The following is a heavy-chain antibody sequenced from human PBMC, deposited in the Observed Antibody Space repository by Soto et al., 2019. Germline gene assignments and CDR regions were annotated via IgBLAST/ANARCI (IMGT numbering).Heavy chain of an antibody. J-gene: IGHJ4*02. D-gene: IGHD2-2*01. CDR2: IYYNGNT. V-gene: IGHV4-39*02. CDR1: GGSVGSSSYY. CDR3: ARRLKDRRSTSCNFDY. Sequence: QLQLQGSGPGLVKPSETLSLTCTVSGGSVGSSSYYWGWIRQPPGKALEWIGSIYYNGNTFYNPSHESRVSITKDTSRNHVSLNMRSGTATDTAVYVCARRLKDRRSTSCNFDYWGQGNLVTVSS.